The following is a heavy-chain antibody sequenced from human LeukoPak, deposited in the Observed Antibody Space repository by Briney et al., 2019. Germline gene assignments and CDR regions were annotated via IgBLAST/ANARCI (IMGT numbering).Heavy chain of an antibody. J-gene: IGHJ4*02. CDR3: ARARPHWYRGRIDFDY. CDR1: GGSISSGSYY. CDR2: IYYSGST. D-gene: IGHD2-8*02. Sequence: PSETLSLTCTVSGGSISSGSYYWGWIRQPPGKGLEWIGSIYYSGSTYYNPSLKSRVTISVDTSKNQFSLKLSSVTAADTAVYYCARARPHWYRGRIDFDYWGQGTLVTVSS. V-gene: IGHV4-39*01.